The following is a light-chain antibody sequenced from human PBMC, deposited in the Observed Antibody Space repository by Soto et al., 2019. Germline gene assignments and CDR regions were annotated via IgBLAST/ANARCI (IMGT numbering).Light chain of an antibody. CDR2: DAS. CDR1: QSISSW. Sequence: DIQITQSPSTLSASVGDRVAITCRASQSISSWLAWYQQKPGKAPKLLIYDASSLENGVPSRFRGSGSGTEFTLTISSLQPDDFATYYCQQYNSYSQTLGQGTKVDIK. J-gene: IGKJ1*01. V-gene: IGKV1-5*01. CDR3: QQYNSYSQT.